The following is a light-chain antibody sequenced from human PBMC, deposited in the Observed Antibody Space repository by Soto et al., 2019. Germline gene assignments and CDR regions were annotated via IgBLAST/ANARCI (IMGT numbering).Light chain of an antibody. CDR2: QTS. CDR3: HQSQSWPRT. V-gene: IGKV3-11*01. CDR1: QYITTR. J-gene: IGKJ1*01. Sequence: EIVLTQSPATLSSFPGDRVTLSCRASQYITTRLAWYQHRPGQAPRLLIYQTSIRAAGIPARFSASGSGTDFTLTISDVQPEDFALYYCHQSQSWPRTFGQGTKVDI.